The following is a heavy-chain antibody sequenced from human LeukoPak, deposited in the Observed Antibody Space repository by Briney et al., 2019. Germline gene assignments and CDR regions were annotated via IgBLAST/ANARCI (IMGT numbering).Heavy chain of an antibody. D-gene: IGHD6-19*01. CDR2: ISSSSTYI. CDR1: GFSFNTYS. J-gene: IGHJ2*01. Sequence: GGSLRLSCAASGFSFNTYSMNWVRQAPGKGLEWVSSISSSSTYIYFADSVKGRFTVSGDNARNSVYLQMNSLRAEDTAVYYCARRIAVAGTRHWYFDLWGRGTLVTVSS. CDR3: ARRIAVAGTRHWYFDL. V-gene: IGHV3-21*01.